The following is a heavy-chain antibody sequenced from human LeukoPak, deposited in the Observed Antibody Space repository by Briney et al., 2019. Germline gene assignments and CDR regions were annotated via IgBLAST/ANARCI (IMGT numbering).Heavy chain of an antibody. V-gene: IGHV3-21*01. D-gene: IGHD1-26*01. CDR1: GFTFSSYD. CDR2: ISGSSYI. Sequence: GGSLRLSCAASGFTFSSYDMHWVRQAPGKGLEWVSSISGSSYIYYADSVKGRFTISRDNAKNSLYLQMNSLRAEDTAVYYCARRRVGDAFDIWGQGTMVTVSS. CDR3: ARRRVGDAFDI. J-gene: IGHJ3*02.